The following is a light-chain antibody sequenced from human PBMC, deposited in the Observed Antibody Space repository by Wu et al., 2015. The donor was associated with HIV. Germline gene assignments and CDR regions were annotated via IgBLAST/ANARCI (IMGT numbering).Light chain of an antibody. Sequence: EIVLTQFPATVSLSPGERATLSCEASQSVSNYLAWYQQKPGLAPRLLIYDASSWATGIPDRFSGSGSGTHFTLTISGLEPEDSAVYYCQHYGGSPLTFGGGTKVEIK. J-gene: IGKJ4*01. V-gene: IGKV3D-20*01. CDR3: QHYGGSPLT. CDR2: DAS. CDR1: QSVSNY.